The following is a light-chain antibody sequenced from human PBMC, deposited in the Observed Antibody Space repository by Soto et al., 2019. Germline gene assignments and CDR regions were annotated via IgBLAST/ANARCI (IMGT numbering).Light chain of an antibody. J-gene: IGKJ1*01. Sequence: EIVLTQSPGTLSLSPGERATLSCRASQSVSSSYLTWYQQKPGQAPRLLIYGVSSRATGIPDRFSGSGSGTDFTLTISRLEPEDFAVYYCQHYGTSRTFGRGTKVEIK. V-gene: IGKV3-20*01. CDR3: QHYGTSRT. CDR1: QSVSSSY. CDR2: GVS.